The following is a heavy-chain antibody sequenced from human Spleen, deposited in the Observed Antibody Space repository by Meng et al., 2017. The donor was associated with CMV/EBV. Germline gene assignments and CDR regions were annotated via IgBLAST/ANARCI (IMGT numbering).Heavy chain of an antibody. D-gene: IGHD5-12*01. CDR3: ARDGGRVATSWWFDP. Sequence: SGGIFSSYAINWVRQAPGQGLEHMGGIIPILDTANYAQKFQDRVTITADKSTSTVYMELSSLRSEDTALYYCARDGGRVATSWWFDPWGQGTLVTVSS. J-gene: IGHJ5*02. CDR1: GGIFSSYA. V-gene: IGHV1-69*06. CDR2: IIPILDTA.